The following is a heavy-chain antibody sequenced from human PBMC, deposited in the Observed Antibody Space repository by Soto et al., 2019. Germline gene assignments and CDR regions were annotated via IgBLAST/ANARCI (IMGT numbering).Heavy chain of an antibody. J-gene: IGHJ6*02. CDR3: AKDHGMDV. CDR1: GFTFSDYA. V-gene: IGHV3-23*01. Sequence: GGSLRLSCVASGFTFSDYAMAWVRQSPGKGLEWVSSISGSGGSTYYADSVKGRFTISRDNSKNTVFLQMNSLRAEDTAVYYCAKDHGMDVWGQGATVTVSS. CDR2: ISGSGGST.